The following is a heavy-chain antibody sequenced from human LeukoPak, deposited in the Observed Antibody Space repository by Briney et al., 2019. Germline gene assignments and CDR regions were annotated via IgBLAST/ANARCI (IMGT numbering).Heavy chain of an antibody. CDR1: GFSLSTSAMR. CDR3: ARLYSTGWYDY. J-gene: IGHJ4*02. V-gene: IGHV2-70*04. Sequence: SGPALVKPTQTLTLTCTFSGFSLSTSAMRVGWIRQPPGKALEWLARIDWDDNKFYSTSLKTRLTISKDPSKNQVVLRMTNMDPVDTATYYCARLYSTGWYDYWGQGTLVTVSS. D-gene: IGHD6-19*01. CDR2: IDWDDNK.